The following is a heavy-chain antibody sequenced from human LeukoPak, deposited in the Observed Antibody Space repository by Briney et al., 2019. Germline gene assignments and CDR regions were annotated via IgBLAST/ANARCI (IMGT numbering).Heavy chain of an antibody. CDR2: IKQDGSEK. V-gene: IGHV3-7*01. D-gene: IGHD3-10*01. Sequence: GGSLRLSCAASGFTFSSYWMSWVRQAPGKGLEWVANIKQDGSEKYYVDSVKGRFTISRDNAKNSLYLQMNSLRAEDTAVYYCAREIFHGSGSPRMDVWGQGTTVTVSS. CDR1: GFTFSSYW. CDR3: AREIFHGSGSPRMDV. J-gene: IGHJ6*02.